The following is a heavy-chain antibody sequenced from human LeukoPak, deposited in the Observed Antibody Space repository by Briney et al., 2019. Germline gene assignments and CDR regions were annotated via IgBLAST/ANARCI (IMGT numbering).Heavy chain of an antibody. D-gene: IGHD1-14*01. Sequence: PEGSLRLSCAASGFSFSTYYVNWVRQAPGKGLEWVSCISSSNTYIYYADSVRGRFAISRDNAKNSLYLQMNSLRAEDTAVYYCARENHGSFDYWGQGSLDPVSS. J-gene: IGHJ4*02. V-gene: IGHV3-21*01. CDR3: ARENHGSFDY. CDR1: GFSFSTYY. CDR2: ISSSNTYI.